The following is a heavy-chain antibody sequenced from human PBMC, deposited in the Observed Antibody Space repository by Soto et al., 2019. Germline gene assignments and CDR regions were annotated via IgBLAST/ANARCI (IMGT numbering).Heavy chain of an antibody. CDR1: GFIFNNYR. CDR2: INGSSQTI. Sequence: RLSCAASGFIFNNYRMDWVRQAPGEGLEWGSYINGSSQTIFYADSVRGRFTISRDNANNSTYLQMVSLRDEDTAVYYCARTLSWRRGPFDSWGQGTLVTVSS. V-gene: IGHV3-48*02. CDR3: ARTLSWRRGPFDS. D-gene: IGHD3-16*02. J-gene: IGHJ4*02.